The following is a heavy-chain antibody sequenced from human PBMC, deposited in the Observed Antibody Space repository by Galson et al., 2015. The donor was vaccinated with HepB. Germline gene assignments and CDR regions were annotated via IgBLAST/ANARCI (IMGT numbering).Heavy chain of an antibody. Sequence: SLRLSCAASGFTFSHYGIHWVRQAPGKGLEWMALISYDGSNSYYTDSVKGRFTISRDNSKNTLYLQMNSLRAEDTAVYYCAKDRNAFCGGDCHSYYYIDVWGKGTTVTVSS. CDR3: AKDRNAFCGGDCHSYYYIDV. D-gene: IGHD2-21*01. V-gene: IGHV3-30*18. CDR2: ISYDGSNS. CDR1: GFTFSHYG. J-gene: IGHJ6*03.